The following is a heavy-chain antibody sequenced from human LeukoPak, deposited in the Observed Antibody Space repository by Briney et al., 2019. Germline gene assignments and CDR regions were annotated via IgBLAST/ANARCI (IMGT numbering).Heavy chain of an antibody. CDR3: ARLNSSGWYGFDY. CDR1: GFTFSSYS. CDR2: ISSSSSYI. Sequence: PGGSLRLSCAASGFTFSSYSMNWVRQAPGKGLEWVSSISSSSSYIYYADSVKGRFTISRDNAKNSLYLQMNSLRAEDAAVYYCARLNSSGWYGFDYWGQGTLVTVSS. D-gene: IGHD6-19*01. J-gene: IGHJ4*02. V-gene: IGHV3-21*01.